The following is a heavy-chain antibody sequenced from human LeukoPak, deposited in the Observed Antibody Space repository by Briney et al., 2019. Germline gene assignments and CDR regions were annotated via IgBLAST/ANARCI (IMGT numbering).Heavy chain of an antibody. CDR1: GGSFSGYY. J-gene: IGHJ4*02. Sequence: SETLSLTCAVYGGSFSGYYWSWIRQPPGKGLEWIGSIYYSGNTYYNPSLKSRVTISVDTSKNQFPLRLNSVTAADTAVYYCARREPGRPTDYWGQGTLVTVSS. CDR2: IYYSGNT. V-gene: IGHV4-34*01. D-gene: IGHD2-15*01. CDR3: ARREPGRPTDY.